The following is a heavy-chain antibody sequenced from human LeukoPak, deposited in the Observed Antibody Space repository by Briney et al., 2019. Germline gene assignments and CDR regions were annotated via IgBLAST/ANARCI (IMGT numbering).Heavy chain of an antibody. V-gene: IGHV1-69*04. J-gene: IGHJ6*03. Sequence: GASVKVSCKASGGTFSSYAISWVRQAPGQGLEWMGRIIPILGIANYAQKFQGRVPITADKSTSTAYMELSSLRSEDTAVYYCARAPRAAMVYYYYMDVWGKGTTVTVSS. CDR1: GGTFSSYA. CDR3: ARAPRAAMVYYYYMDV. CDR2: IIPILGIA. D-gene: IGHD5-18*01.